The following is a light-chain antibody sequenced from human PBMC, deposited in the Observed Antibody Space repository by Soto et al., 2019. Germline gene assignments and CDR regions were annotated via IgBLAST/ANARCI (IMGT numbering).Light chain of an antibody. Sequence: DIQMTQSPSTLSGSVGDRVTLTCRASQTISSWLAWYQQKPGKAPKLLIYGASSLESGVPSRFSGSGSGTEFTLTISSLQPDDFATYYCQQYNSYSWTFGQGTKVDIK. J-gene: IGKJ1*01. CDR1: QTISSW. CDR2: GAS. CDR3: QQYNSYSWT. V-gene: IGKV1-5*01.